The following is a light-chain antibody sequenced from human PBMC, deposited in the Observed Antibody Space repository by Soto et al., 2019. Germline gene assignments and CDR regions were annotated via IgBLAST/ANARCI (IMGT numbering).Light chain of an antibody. CDR2: QAS. V-gene: IGKV1-5*03. CDR1: QNIRTW. CDR3: QQYSTYLWT. Sequence: DIQMTQSPSTLSASVGARVPMTCRASQNIRTWLAWYQQNPGKAPRLLMYQASSLKSGVPSRFSGSGSETEFTLTITSLQPDDTATYFCQQYSTYLWTFGQGTKVDI. J-gene: IGKJ1*01.